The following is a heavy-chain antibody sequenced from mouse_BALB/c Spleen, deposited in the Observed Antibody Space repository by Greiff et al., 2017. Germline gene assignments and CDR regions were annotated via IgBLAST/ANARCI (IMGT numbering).Heavy chain of an antibody. CDR1: GFTFSSYT. V-gene: IGHV5-12-2*01. Sequence: EVMLVESGGGLVQPGGSLKLSCAASGFTFSSYTMSWVRQTPEKRLEWVAYISNGGGSTYYPDTVKGRFTISRDNAKNTLYLQMSSLKSEDTAMYYCAKIYYDYDPWFAYWGQGTLVTVSA. CDR2: ISNGGGST. J-gene: IGHJ3*01. D-gene: IGHD2-4*01. CDR3: AKIYYDYDPWFAY.